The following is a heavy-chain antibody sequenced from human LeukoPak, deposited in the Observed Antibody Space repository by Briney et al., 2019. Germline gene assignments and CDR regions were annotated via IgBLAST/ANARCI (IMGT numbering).Heavy chain of an antibody. V-gene: IGHV3-7*03. J-gene: IGHJ4*02. CDR1: GFTFSNYW. D-gene: IGHD3-3*01. CDR3: TRRAWSGWDRYYFDY. Sequence: GGSLRLSCAASGFTFSNYWMTWVRQAPGKGLEWVANIKHDGSEDYYLDSVKGRFTISRDNSKNTLYLQMNSLKTEDTAVYYCTRRAWSGWDRYYFDYWGQGTLVTVSS. CDR2: IKHDGSED.